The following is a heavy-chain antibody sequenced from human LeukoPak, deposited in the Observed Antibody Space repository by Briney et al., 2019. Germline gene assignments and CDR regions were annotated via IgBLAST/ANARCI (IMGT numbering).Heavy chain of an antibody. J-gene: IGHJ6*02. CDR2: IIPIFGTA. D-gene: IGHD5-18*01. CDR1: GGTFSSYA. CDR3: ARDQGSYGNYYGMDV. Sequence: SVKVSCKASGGTFSSYAISWVRQASGQGLEWMGGIIPIFGTANYAQKFQGRVTITADESTSTAYMKLSSLRSEDTAVYYCARDQGSYGNYYGMDVWGQGTTVTVSS. V-gene: IGHV1-69*13.